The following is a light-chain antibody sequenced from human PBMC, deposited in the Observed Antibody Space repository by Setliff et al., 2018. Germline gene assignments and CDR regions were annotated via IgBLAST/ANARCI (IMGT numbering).Light chain of an antibody. Sequence: QSVLTQPPSVSGAPGQRVTISCTGSSSNIGAGYDVHWYQQLPGTAPKLLIYGNTNRPSGVPDRFSGSKSGTSASLAITGLQAADEADYYCQSYDSSLSGSYVFGTGTKV. CDR1: SSNIGAGYD. V-gene: IGLV1-40*01. CDR3: QSYDSSLSGSYV. CDR2: GNT. J-gene: IGLJ1*01.